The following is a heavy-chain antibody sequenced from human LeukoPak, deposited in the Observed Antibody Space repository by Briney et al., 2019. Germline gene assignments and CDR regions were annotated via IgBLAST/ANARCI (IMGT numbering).Heavy chain of an antibody. V-gene: IGHV1-46*01. CDR3: ARGDYYYDSSGYYYHFDY. CDR1: GYTFTSYY. J-gene: IGHJ4*02. CDR2: INPSGGST. D-gene: IGHD3-22*01. Sequence: GASVKVSCKASGYTFTSYYMHWVRQAPGQGLEWMGIINPSGGSTSYAQKFQGRVTMTRDTSTSTVYMEPSSLRSEDTAVYYCARGDYYYDSSGYYYHFDYWGQGTLVTVSS.